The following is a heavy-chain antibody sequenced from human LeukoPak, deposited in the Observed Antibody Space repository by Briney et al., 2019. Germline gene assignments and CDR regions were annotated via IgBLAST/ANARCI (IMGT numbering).Heavy chain of an antibody. CDR1: GFTFSSYA. J-gene: IGHJ4*02. Sequence: GSLRLSCAASGFTFSSYAMSWVRQAPGKGLEWVSAISGSGGSTYYADSVKGRFTIARDNSKNTLYLQMNSLRAEDTAVYYCAKDLGYSGYDLTGYWGQGTLVTVSS. D-gene: IGHD5-12*01. CDR3: AKDLGYSGYDLTGY. V-gene: IGHV3-23*01. CDR2: ISGSGGST.